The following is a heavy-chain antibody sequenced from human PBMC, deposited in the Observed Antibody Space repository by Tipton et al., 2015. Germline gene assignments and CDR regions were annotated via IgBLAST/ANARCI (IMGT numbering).Heavy chain of an antibody. CDR3: ARDSWGNCIGPSSYSFGP. CDR1: GFTFSNYY. V-gene: IGHV3-11*01. Sequence: SLRLSCAASGFTFSNYYMSWIRQAPGKGLEWLSYIDSSGRTIYYTDSVKGRFTISRDNSKNSLYLQMNGLRADDTAVYYCARDSWGNCIGPSSYSFGPWGQGTLVTLSS. D-gene: IGHD2-15*01. CDR2: IDSSGRTI. J-gene: IGHJ5*02.